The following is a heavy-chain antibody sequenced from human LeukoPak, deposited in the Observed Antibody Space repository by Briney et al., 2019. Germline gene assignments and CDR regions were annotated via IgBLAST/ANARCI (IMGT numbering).Heavy chain of an antibody. D-gene: IGHD3-22*01. CDR3: AKGGSDSSGYYSLYYYYYMDV. CDR1: GVTFSSFG. Sequence: GGSLRLSCAATGVTFSSFGMHWVRQSPGKGLEWVALIRHDGTNIYYADSVKGRFIISRDNSKNMLYLQMSSLRAEDTAVYYCAKGGSDSSGYYSLYYYYYMDVWGKGTTVTISS. J-gene: IGHJ6*03. CDR2: IRHDGTNI. V-gene: IGHV3-30*02.